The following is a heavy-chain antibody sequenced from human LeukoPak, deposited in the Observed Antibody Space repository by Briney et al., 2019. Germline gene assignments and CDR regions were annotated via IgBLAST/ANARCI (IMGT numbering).Heavy chain of an antibody. CDR2: ISSSSSYI. CDR1: GFTFSSYS. V-gene: IGHV3-21*01. D-gene: IGHD3-10*01. J-gene: IGHJ6*02. CDR3: ARDRVTMVRGVISSYYGMDV. Sequence: PGGSLRLSCAASGFTFSSYSMNWVRHAPGKGLEWVSSISSSSSYIYYADSVKGRFTISRDNAKNSLYLQMNSLRAEDTAVYYCARDRVTMVRGVISSYYGMDVWGQGTTVTVSS.